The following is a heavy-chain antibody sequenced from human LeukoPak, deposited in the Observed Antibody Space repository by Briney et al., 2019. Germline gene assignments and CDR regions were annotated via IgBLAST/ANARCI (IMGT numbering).Heavy chain of an antibody. CDR2: IYYSGST. V-gene: IGHV4-59*08. J-gene: IGHJ4*02. CDR1: GRSISSYY. CDR3: AASARLVLQESVY. Sequence: SDTLSLTCTVSGRSISSYYWSWIRQPPGKGLEWIGYIYYSGSTNYSPSLKSRAIISVDTSKNQFSLKLSSVTATDTAVYYCAASARLVLQESVYWGQGTLVTVSS. D-gene: IGHD6-19*01.